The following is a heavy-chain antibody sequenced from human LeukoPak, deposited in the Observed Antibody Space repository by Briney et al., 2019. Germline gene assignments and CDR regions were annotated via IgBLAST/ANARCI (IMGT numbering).Heavy chain of an antibody. CDR1: GYTFTSYD. Sequence: GASVKVSCKASGYTFTSYDINWVRQATGQGLEWMGWMNPNSGNTGYAQKFQGRVTMTRNTSISTAYMELSSLRSEDTAVYYCAARSSDTAMVDYYYYGIDVWGQGTTVTVSS. J-gene: IGHJ6*02. CDR2: MNPNSGNT. V-gene: IGHV1-8*01. CDR3: AARSSDTAMVDYYYYGIDV. D-gene: IGHD5-18*01.